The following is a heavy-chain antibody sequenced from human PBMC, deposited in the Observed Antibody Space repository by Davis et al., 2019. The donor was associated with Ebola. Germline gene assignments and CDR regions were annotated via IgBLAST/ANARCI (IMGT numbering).Heavy chain of an antibody. Sequence: HSQTLSLTCAISGDSVSSGGWNWIRQSPSRGLEWLGRTYYSSKWYNDYAVSVKSRITMNPDTSKNQFSLQLNSVTPEDTALYYCARISWVSRGMDVWGKGTTVTVSS. D-gene: IGHD6-13*01. CDR1: GDSVSSGG. CDR2: TYYSSKWYN. V-gene: IGHV6-1*01. J-gene: IGHJ6*04. CDR3: ARISWVSRGMDV.